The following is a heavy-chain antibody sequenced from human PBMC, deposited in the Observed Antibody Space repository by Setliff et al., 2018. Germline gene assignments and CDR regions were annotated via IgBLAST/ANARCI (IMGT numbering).Heavy chain of an antibody. CDR1: GDSIPKNA. V-gene: IGHV1-18*01. CDR3: VRDRAAIVVGPPTAAFDI. D-gene: IGHD2-2*01. Sequence: ASVKVSCKASGDSIPKNAISWVRQAPGQGLEWMGWLQTYSGHTNYAQKFRGRATLTTDTSTGTAYMEVRSLRSDDTAQYYCVRDRAAIVVGPPTAAFDIWGQGTMVTVSS. J-gene: IGHJ3*02. CDR2: LQTYSGHT.